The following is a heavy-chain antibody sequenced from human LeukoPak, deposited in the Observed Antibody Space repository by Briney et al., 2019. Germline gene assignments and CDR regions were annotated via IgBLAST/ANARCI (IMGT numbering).Heavy chain of an antibody. CDR2: VYYTGTT. CDR1: GGSISSYY. Sequence: SETLSLTCTVSGGSISSYYWSWIRQPPGKGLEFIGCVYYTGTTNYNPSLESRVTISVDTSKNQFSLKLRSVTAADTAVYYCAREAVGAHFDYWGQGTLVTVSS. J-gene: IGHJ4*02. CDR3: AREAVGAHFDY. V-gene: IGHV4-59*01. D-gene: IGHD1-26*01.